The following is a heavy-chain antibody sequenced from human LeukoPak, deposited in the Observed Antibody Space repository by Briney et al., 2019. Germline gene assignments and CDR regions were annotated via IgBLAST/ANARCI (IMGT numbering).Heavy chain of an antibody. CDR1: GYSLTSYW. CDR2: IYPGDSDT. J-gene: IGHJ6*03. D-gene: IGHD4-17*01. CDR3: ARQQTDTTVTHYYYYYMDV. V-gene: IGHV5-51*01. Sequence: GESLKISCKGSGYSLTSYWIGWVRQMPGKGLEWMGIIYPGDSDTRYSPSFQGQVTISADKSISTAYLQWSSLKASDTAMYYCARQQTDTTVTHYYYYYMDVWGKGTTVTVSS.